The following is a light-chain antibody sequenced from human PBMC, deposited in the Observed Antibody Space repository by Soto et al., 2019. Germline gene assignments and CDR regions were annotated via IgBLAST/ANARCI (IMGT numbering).Light chain of an antibody. CDR2: TNN. J-gene: IGLJ1*01. CDR1: SSNIGNNT. Sequence: QSVLTQPPSASGTPGQRVTISCSGSSSNIGNNTVNWYQQLPGMAPKLLIYTNNQRPSGVPDRFSGSKSGTSASLALSGLQSEDETDYYCAAWDDSLNGYVFGTGTKVTVL. CDR3: AAWDDSLNGYV. V-gene: IGLV1-44*01.